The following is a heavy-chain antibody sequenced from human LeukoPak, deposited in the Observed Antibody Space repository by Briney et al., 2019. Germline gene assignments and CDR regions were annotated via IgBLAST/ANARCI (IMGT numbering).Heavy chain of an antibody. J-gene: IGHJ3*02. Sequence: GSSVKVSCKASGGTFSSYAISWVRQAPGQGLEWMGGIIPIFGTANYAQKLQGRVTMTTDTSTSTAYMELRSLRSDDTAVYYCARDRHYYDSSGRDAFDIWGQGTMVTVSS. CDR3: ARDRHYYDSSGRDAFDI. V-gene: IGHV1-69*05. CDR1: GGTFSSYA. CDR2: IIPIFGTA. D-gene: IGHD3-22*01.